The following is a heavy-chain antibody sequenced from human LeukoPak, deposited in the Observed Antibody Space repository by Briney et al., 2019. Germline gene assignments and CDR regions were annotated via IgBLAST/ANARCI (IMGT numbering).Heavy chain of an antibody. Sequence: ASVKVSCKASGYTCTGYYMHWGRQAPGQGLEWMGWINPNNGGTNYAQKFQGRVTLTRDTSISTAYMELSRLRYDDTAVYYCAALRGEWSDVNYYGMDVWGQGTLVTVSS. CDR2: INPNNGGT. V-gene: IGHV1-2*02. CDR3: AALRGEWSDVNYYGMDV. CDR1: GYTCTGYY. D-gene: IGHD3-3*01. J-gene: IGHJ6*02.